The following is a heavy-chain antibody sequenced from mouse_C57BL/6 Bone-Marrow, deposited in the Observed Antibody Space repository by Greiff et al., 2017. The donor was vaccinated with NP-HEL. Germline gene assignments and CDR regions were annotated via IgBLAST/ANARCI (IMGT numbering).Heavy chain of an antibody. Sequence: VQLQQSVAELVRPGASVKLSCTASGFNIKNTYMHWVKQRPEQGLEWIGRIDPANGNTKYAPKFQGKATITADTSSNTAYLQLSSLTSEDTAIYYGARCYYGSSYAFDYGGQGTTLTVSS. V-gene: IGHV14-3*01. CDR3: ARCYYGSSYAFDY. CDR2: IDPANGNT. D-gene: IGHD1-1*01. J-gene: IGHJ2*01. CDR1: GFNIKNTY.